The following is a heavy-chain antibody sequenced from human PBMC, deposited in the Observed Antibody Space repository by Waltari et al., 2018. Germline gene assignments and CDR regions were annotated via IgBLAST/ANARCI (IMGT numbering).Heavy chain of an antibody. CDR3: AREGREHIVGATYYYYGMDV. D-gene: IGHD1-26*01. CDR1: GGSISSDY. Sequence: QVQLQESGPGLVKPSETLSLTCTVSGGSISSDYWSWIRQPPGKGLEWIGYIYYSGSTNYNPSLKSRVTISVDTSKNQFSLKLSSVTAADTAVYYCAREGREHIVGATYYYYGMDVWGQGTTVTVSS. J-gene: IGHJ6*02. V-gene: IGHV4-59*01. CDR2: IYYSGST.